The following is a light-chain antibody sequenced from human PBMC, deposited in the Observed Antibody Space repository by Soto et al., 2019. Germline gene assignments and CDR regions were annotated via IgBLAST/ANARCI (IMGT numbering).Light chain of an antibody. V-gene: IGKV2-28*01. CDR1: QSLLHSDGYNY. J-gene: IGKJ5*01. CDR3: MQAIKPLT. CDR2: LGS. Sequence: DIVMTQSPLSLPVTPGEPASISCRSSQSLLHSDGYNYLDWYLQKPGQSPQLLIYLGSTRAAGVPDRFSGSGSGTDFTLHISRVEAEDLGVYYCMQAIKPLTFGQGTRLEIK.